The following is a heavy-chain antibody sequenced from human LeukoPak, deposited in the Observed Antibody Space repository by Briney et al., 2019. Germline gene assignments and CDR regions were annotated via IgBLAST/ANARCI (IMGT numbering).Heavy chain of an antibody. CDR3: ARGYGDYLF. V-gene: IGHV4-4*07. CDR1: GASVSSSY. D-gene: IGHD4-17*01. CDR2: ISTSGST. Sequence: SETQSLTYPVSGASVSSSYWIWIRQPAGKGLEWIGRISTSGSTNYNPSLRRRVTISVDKSKNQFSLKLSSVTAADTAVYYCARGYGDYLFWAQEPLVTVSS. J-gene: IGHJ4*02.